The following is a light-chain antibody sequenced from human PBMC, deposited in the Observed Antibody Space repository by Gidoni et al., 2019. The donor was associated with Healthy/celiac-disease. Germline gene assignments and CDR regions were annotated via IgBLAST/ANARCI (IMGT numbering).Light chain of an antibody. CDR1: QSVSSN. J-gene: IGKJ2*01. CDR3: QQYNNWPSMYT. V-gene: IGKV3-15*01. Sequence: EIVMTQSPATLSVSPGERATLSCRASQSVSSNLDLYQQKPGQAPRLLIYGASTRAIGIPARFRGSGSGTELTLTISSLQSEDFAVEYCQQYNNWPSMYTFGQGTKLEIK. CDR2: GAS.